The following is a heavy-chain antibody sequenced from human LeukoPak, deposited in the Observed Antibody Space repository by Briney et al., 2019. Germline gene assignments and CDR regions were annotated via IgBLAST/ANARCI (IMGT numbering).Heavy chain of an antibody. D-gene: IGHD6-19*01. V-gene: IGHV3-30-3*01. CDR1: GFTFSSYA. CDR3: ARSSGWYSAFDI. J-gene: IGHJ3*02. Sequence: QPGRSLRLSCAASGFTFSSYAMHWVRQAPGKGLEWVAVISYDGSNKYYADSVKGRFTISRDNSKNTLYLQMNSLRAEDTAVYYCARSSGWYSAFDIWGQGTMVTVSS. CDR2: ISYDGSNK.